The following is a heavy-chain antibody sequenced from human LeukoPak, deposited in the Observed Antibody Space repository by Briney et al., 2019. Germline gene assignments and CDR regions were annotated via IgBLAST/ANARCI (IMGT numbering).Heavy chain of an antibody. CDR2: IIPILGIA. D-gene: IGHD6-13*01. J-gene: IGHJ4*02. V-gene: IGHV1-69*04. CDR3: ARGGYIAAPLDY. CDR1: GYTFTSYY. Sequence: SVKVSCKASGYTFTSYYMHWVRQAPGQGLEWMGRIIPILGIANYAQKFQGRVTITADKSTSTAYMELSSLRSEDTAVYYCARGGYIAAPLDYWGQGTLVTVSS.